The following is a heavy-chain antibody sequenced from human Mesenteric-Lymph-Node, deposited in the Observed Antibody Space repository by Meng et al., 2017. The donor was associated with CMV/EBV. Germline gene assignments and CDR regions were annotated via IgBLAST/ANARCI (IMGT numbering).Heavy chain of an antibody. CDR1: GYSISGGYY. V-gene: IGHV4-38-2*02. CDR2: IYHSGNT. J-gene: IGHJ6*02. D-gene: IGHD3-3*01. Sequence: GSLRLSCTVSGYSISGGYYWGWIRQPPGKGLEWIGNIYHSGNTYYNPSLKSRVTISLDTSKNQFSLKLSSVTAADTAVYYCAREGGSEAIFGGGSTDVWGQGTTVTVSS. CDR3: AREGGSEAIFGGGSTDV.